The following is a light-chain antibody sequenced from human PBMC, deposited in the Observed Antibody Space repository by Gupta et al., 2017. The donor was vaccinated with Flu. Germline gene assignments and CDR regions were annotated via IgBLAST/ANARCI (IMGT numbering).Light chain of an antibody. V-gene: IGLV2-14*01. CDR2: GVT. CDR1: SSDIGSYNY. Sequence: QSALTQPASVSGSPGQSITISCTGTSSDIGSYNYVSWYQQHPGHAPKLLIYGVTNRPSGVSNRFEATKSGDTASLTISGLQAEDEADYYCSSYITSSTFVFGGGTKLTVL. J-gene: IGLJ2*01. CDR3: SSYITSSTFV.